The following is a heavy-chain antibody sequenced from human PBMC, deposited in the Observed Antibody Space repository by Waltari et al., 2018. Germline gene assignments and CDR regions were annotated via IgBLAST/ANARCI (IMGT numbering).Heavy chain of an antibody. CDR2: INTNTGNP. Sequence: QVQLVQTGSELTQPGASVKVSCKASGYTFTSYALTWVRQAPGPGLEWMGWINTNTGNPTYAQGFTGRFVFSLDTSVSTAYLQISSLKAEDTAVYYCARDREITMVQGVIITSDYWGQGTLVTVSS. CDR3: ARDREITMVQGVIITSDY. V-gene: IGHV7-4-1*02. D-gene: IGHD3-10*01. CDR1: GYTFTSYA. J-gene: IGHJ4*02.